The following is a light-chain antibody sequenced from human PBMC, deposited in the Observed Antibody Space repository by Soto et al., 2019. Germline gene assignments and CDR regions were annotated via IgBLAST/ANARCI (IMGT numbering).Light chain of an antibody. Sequence: PLTQSPPSLSASVGDRVIITCRASQSIFQYLNWYQQKPGKAPELLIYTASNLQSGAPSRFSGSGYGTDFTLTISSLQPEDLATYYCQQSSRTPLTFGGGTKVEFK. CDR1: QSIFQY. CDR3: QQSSRTPLT. J-gene: IGKJ4*01. V-gene: IGKV1-39*01. CDR2: TAS.